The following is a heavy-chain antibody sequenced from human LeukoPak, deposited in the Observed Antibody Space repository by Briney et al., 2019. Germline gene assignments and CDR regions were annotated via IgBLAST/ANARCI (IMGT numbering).Heavy chain of an antibody. V-gene: IGHV4-59*02. CDR2: IYYSGST. J-gene: IGHJ4*02. D-gene: IGHD5-24*01. CDR3: ARAREMATIIDY. CDR1: GGSVRSYY. Sequence: KPSETLSLSCTVSGGSVRSYYWSWIRQPQGKGLEWIGYIYYSGSTNYNPSLKSRVTISVDASKNQFSLKLSSVTAADTAVYYCARAREMATIIDYWGQGTLVTVSS.